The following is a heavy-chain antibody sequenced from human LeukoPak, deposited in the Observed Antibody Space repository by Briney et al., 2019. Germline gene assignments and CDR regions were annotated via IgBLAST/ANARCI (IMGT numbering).Heavy chain of an antibody. CDR1: GGSISSGDYS. D-gene: IGHD3-22*01. CDR3: ATGGHDSSGYYTYYFDY. Sequence: SETLSLTCAVSGGSISSGDYSWSWIRQPPGKGLEWIGYIFHSGSTYYNPSLKSRVTISLDRSKNQFPLKLSSVTAADTAVYYCATGGHDSSGYYTYYFDYWGQGTLVTVSS. V-gene: IGHV4-30-2*01. CDR2: IFHSGST. J-gene: IGHJ4*02.